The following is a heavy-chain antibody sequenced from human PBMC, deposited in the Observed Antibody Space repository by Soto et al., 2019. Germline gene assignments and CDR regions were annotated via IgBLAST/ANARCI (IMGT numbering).Heavy chain of an antibody. CDR3: TRGGTRTTYRGLFDS. J-gene: IGHJ4*02. D-gene: IGHD3-16*01. CDR1: GFTFSDNW. CDR2: ISGDASST. Sequence: EVKVVESGGGLVQPGGSLRLSCAASGFTFSDNWMHWVRQPPGKGPVWVSRISGDASSTSYADSVKGRFTISRDSAKNTVYLQMDSLRLEDTAVYYCTRGGTRTTYRGLFDSWGQGTLVPVSS. V-gene: IGHV3-74*01.